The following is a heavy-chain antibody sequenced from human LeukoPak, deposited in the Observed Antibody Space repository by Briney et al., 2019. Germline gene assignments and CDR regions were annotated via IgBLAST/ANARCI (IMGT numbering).Heavy chain of an antibody. V-gene: IGHV1-69*04. CDR2: IIPILGIA. J-gene: IGHJ5*02. D-gene: IGHD4-17*01. CDR1: GGTFSSYA. Sequence: SVKVSCKASGGTFSSYAISWVRQAPGQGLEWMGRIIPILGIANYAQKFQGRVTITADKSTSTAYMELSSLRSEDTAVYYCARGGHADYYHWFDPWGQGTLVTVSS. CDR3: ARGGHADYYHWFDP.